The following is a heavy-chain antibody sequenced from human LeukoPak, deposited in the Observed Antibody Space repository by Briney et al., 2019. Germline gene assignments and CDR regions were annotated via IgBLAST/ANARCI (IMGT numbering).Heavy chain of an antibody. CDR3: ARESIAALEPFSHFDY. CDR2: ISSSSSYI. D-gene: IGHD6-6*01. CDR1: GFTFSSYS. V-gene: IGHV3-21*01. J-gene: IGHJ4*02. Sequence: GGSLRLSCAASGFTFSSYSMNWVRQAPGKGLEWVSSISSSSSYIYYADSVEGRFTISRDNAKNSLYLQMNSLRAEDTAVYYCARESIAALEPFSHFDYWGQGTLVTVSS.